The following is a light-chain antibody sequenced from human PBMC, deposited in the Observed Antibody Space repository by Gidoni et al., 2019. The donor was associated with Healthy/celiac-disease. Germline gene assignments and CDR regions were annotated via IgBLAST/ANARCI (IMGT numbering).Light chain of an antibody. CDR1: QSISST. CDR2: GAS. Sequence: EIVMTQSPATLSVSPGERATLSCRASQSISSTLGWYQQQPGQAPRLLIYGASTRATGIPARFSGSGSGKEFTLTISSLQSEDFAVYYCQQYNTWPRTFGQGTKVEIK. V-gene: IGKV3D-15*01. CDR3: QQYNTWPRT. J-gene: IGKJ1*01.